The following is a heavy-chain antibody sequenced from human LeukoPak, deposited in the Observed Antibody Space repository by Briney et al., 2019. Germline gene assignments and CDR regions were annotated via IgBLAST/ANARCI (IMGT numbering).Heavy chain of an antibody. V-gene: IGHV2-5*02. CDR3: AHSGLITTVWLYMFDY. CDR1: GFSLSTSGVG. Sequence: EFGPTLVKPTQTLTLTCTFSGFSLSTSGVGVGWIRQPPGKALEWLALIYWDDDKRYSPSLKSRLTITKDTSKNQAVLTMTNMDPVDTATYYCAHSGLITTVWLYMFDYWGQGTLVTVSS. J-gene: IGHJ4*02. CDR2: IYWDDDK. D-gene: IGHD4-17*01.